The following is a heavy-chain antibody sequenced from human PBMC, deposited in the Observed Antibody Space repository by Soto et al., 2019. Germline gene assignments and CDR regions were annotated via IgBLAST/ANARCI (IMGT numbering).Heavy chain of an antibody. CDR3: ARDQGLWFGELSFDY. J-gene: IGHJ4*02. D-gene: IGHD3-10*01. CDR2: IYYSGST. V-gene: IGHV4-61*01. Sequence: SETLSLTCTVSGGSVSSGSYYWSWIRQPPGKGLEWIGYIYYSGSTNYNPSLKSRVTISVGTSKNQFSLKLSSVTAADTAVYYCARDQGLWFGELSFDYWGQGTLVTVSS. CDR1: GGSVSSGSYY.